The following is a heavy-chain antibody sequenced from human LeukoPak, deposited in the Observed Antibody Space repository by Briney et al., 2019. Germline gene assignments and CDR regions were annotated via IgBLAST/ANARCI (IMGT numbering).Heavy chain of an antibody. J-gene: IGHJ4*02. CDR3: AILVSSGYPVY. D-gene: IGHD6-19*01. CDR2: IYYSGST. V-gene: IGHV4-39*01. Sequence: TSETLSLTCTVSGGSISSSSYYWGWIRQPPGKGLEWIGSIYYSGSTYYNPSLKSRVTISVDTSKNQFSLKLSAVTAADTAVYYCAILVSSGYPVYWGQGTLVTVSS. CDR1: GGSISSSSYY.